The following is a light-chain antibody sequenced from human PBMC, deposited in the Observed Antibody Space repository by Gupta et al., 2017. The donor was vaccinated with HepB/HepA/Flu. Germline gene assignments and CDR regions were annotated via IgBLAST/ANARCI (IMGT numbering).Light chain of an antibody. CDR1: SGHSSKA. CDR3: QTWATGIVG. J-gene: IGLJ2*01. CDR2: IYSDGRH. V-gene: IGLV4-69*01. Sequence: HLLLTHSPSPSSSLVSSVKLTCTLSSGHSSKAIEWHQQQPEKGPRYVMKIYSDGRHSKGDGIPDRCSGSSSGAERYLTIASLQAEDEADYYCQTWATGIVGFGGGTKLTVL.